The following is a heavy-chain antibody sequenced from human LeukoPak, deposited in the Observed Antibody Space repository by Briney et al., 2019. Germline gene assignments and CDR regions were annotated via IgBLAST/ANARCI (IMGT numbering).Heavy chain of an antibody. D-gene: IGHD5-12*01. CDR2: IDGSGGST. J-gene: IGHJ4*02. CDR1: GFTFSSYA. V-gene: IGHV3-23*01. Sequence: GGSLRLSCAASGFTFSSYAMSWFRQAPGRGLEWVSAIDGSGGSTYYADSVKGRFAISRDNSKNTLYLQMNSLRPEDTAIYYCAKDRRLPWDYFDSWGQGTLVTVSS. CDR3: AKDRRLPWDYFDS.